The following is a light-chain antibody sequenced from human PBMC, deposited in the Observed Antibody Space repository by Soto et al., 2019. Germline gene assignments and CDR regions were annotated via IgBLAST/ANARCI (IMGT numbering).Light chain of an antibody. V-gene: IGKV3-11*01. CDR3: QQRSNWPPIT. CDR1: QSVSSY. J-gene: IGKJ5*01. CDR2: DAS. Sequence: EVVLTQSPDTLSLSPGERATLSCRASQSVSSYLAWYQQKPGQAPRLLIYDASNRATGIPARFSGSGSGTDFTLTISSLEPEDFAVYYCQQRSNWPPITFGQRTRLETK.